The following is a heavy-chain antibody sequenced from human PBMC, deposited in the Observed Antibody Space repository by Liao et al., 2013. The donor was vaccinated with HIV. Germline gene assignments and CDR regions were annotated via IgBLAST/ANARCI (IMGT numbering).Heavy chain of an antibody. J-gene: IGHJ4*02. CDR2: MSYSGST. D-gene: IGHD6-13*01. CDR1: GGSISSGDYY. CDR3: AREMGGAAAAGKVDS. V-gene: IGHV4-30-4*01. Sequence: QVQLQESGPGLVEPSQTLSLICSVSGGSISSGDYYLTWIRQPPGKGLEWIGHMSYSGSTSYNPSLRSRVTIAVDTSKKHFSLRVTSVTAADTAIYYCAREMGGAAAAGKVDSWGQGTLVIVSS.